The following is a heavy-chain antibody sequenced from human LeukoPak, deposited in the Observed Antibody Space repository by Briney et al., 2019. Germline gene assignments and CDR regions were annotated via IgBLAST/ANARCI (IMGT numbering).Heavy chain of an antibody. V-gene: IGHV3-23*01. D-gene: IGHD1-14*01. CDR2: IRSSGSGGST. CDR3: AKATGYLL. Sequence: GGSLRLSCEASGFTFSNYAMNWVRQAPGKGLEWVSVIRSSGSGGSTYYADSVKGRFTISRDNSENTLFLRMNSLRAEDTAVYYCAKATGYLLWGQGTLVIVSS. CDR1: GFTFSNYA. J-gene: IGHJ4*02.